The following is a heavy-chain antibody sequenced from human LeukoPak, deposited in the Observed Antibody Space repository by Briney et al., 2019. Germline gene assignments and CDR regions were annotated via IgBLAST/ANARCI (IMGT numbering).Heavy chain of an antibody. CDR2: INHSGST. J-gene: IGHJ6*03. Sequence: SGPTLVNPTQTLTLSCTFSGFSLSTSGMCVSWIRQPPGKGLEWIREINHSGSTNYNPSLKSRVTISVDTSKNQFSLKLSSVTAADTAVYYCARLPTPTTGTTGRRGYPDYYYMDVWGKGTTVTVSS. CDR1: GFSLSTSGM. CDR3: ARLPTPTTGTTGRRGYPDYYYMDV. D-gene: IGHD1-1*01. V-gene: IGHV4-39*07.